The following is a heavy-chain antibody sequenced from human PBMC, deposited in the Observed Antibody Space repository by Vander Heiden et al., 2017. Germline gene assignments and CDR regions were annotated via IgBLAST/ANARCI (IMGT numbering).Heavy chain of an antibody. Sequence: QLQLQESGPGLVKPSEPLSLTCTVSGDSLRMGTHYWGWVRQPAGKGLEWIGTIYYSGRTFYKPSLRSRATISVDTSKNQFSLKLNAVTAADTAVYYCARKRYSSGWDFDYWGQGVLVTVSS. V-gene: IGHV4-39*01. D-gene: IGHD6-19*01. J-gene: IGHJ4*02. CDR3: ARKRYSSGWDFDY. CDR1: GDSLRMGTHY. CDR2: IYYSGRT.